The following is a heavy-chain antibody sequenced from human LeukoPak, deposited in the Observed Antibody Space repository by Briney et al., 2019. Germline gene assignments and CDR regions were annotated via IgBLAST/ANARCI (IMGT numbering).Heavy chain of an antibody. CDR1: GFTISTYW. D-gene: IGHD6-19*01. J-gene: IGHJ4*02. V-gene: IGHV3-7*04. CDR3: ARDSSGALDY. Sequence: GGSLRLSCAASGFTISTYWMSWVRQAPGKGLEWVANINQDGTDNNYLDSVKGRFTISRDNAKNSLYLQMNSLRAGDTAVYYCARDSSGALDYWGQGTLVTVSS. CDR2: INQDGTDN.